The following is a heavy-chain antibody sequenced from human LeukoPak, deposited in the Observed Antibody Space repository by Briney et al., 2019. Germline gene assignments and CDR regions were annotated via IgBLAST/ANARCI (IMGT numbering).Heavy chain of an antibody. CDR1: GESLSLYY. J-gene: IGHJ6*02. V-gene: IGHV4-34*01. CDR2: INRDGTT. Sequence: SETLSLTCAVHGESLSLYYWAWIRQSPQKGLEWIGEINRDGTTNYNPSLKSRVTISVDTSKNQFSLTLPSVTAADTAVYFCARDCYAGASCGLDVWGQGTTVTVSS. CDR3: ARDCYAGASCGLDV. D-gene: IGHD3-16*01.